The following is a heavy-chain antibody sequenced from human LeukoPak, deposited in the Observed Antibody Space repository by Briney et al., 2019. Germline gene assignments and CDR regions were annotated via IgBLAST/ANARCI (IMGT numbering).Heavy chain of an antibody. V-gene: IGHV1-69*04. CDR3: ARDLPPYYFDY. J-gene: IGHJ4*02. CDR2: IIPILGIA. Sequence: ASVTVTFKGSGCIFSSYAISWVRQAPAPGLEWVGRIIPILGIANNAQKLQVRVAIAADKSASPAYRDLSSLRSEDTAVYYCARDLPPYYFDYWGQGTLVSVSS. CDR1: GCIFSSYA.